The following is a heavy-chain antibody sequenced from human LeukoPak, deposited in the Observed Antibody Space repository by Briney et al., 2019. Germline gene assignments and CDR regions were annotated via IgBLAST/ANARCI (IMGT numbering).Heavy chain of an antibody. J-gene: IGHJ4*02. V-gene: IGHV4-4*07. CDR3: AGRGGAGGNSGAFDY. D-gene: IGHD4-23*01. Sequence: SETLSLTCTVSGGSISSYYWSWIRQPAGKGLEWIGRIYTSGSTNYNPSLKSRVTMSVDTSKNQFSLKLSSVTAADTAVYYCAGRGGAGGNSGAFDYWGQGTLVAVSS. CDR2: IYTSGST. CDR1: GGSISSYY.